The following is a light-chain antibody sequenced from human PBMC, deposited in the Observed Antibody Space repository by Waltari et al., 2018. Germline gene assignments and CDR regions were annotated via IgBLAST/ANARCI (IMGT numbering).Light chain of an antibody. CDR2: SAS. V-gene: IGKV1-9*01. CDR3: QQVHDYPYT. CDR1: QGISSS. Sequence: IQLTQSPSSLSASVGDRVTITCRASQGISSSVAWYQQKPGKAPQLLIYSASSLQSGVPSRFGGSGSGTDFTLTIASLQPEDFATYYCQQVHDYPYTFGQGTRLEI. J-gene: IGKJ2*01.